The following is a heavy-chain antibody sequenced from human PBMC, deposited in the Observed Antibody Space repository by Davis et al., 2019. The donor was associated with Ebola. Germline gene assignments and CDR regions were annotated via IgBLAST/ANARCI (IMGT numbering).Heavy chain of an antibody. Sequence: GESLKISCKGFGYSFSDYWISWVRQMPGKGLEWMGRIDPSDAHSDYSPSFQGQVTISVDRSISSVYLEWNSLKASDTAMYYCARLDCSSTSCYYYYYYGMDVWGQGTTVTVSS. J-gene: IGHJ6*02. D-gene: IGHD2-2*01. V-gene: IGHV5-10-1*04. CDR1: GYSFSDYW. CDR2: IDPSDAHS. CDR3: ARLDCSSTSCYYYYYYGMDV.